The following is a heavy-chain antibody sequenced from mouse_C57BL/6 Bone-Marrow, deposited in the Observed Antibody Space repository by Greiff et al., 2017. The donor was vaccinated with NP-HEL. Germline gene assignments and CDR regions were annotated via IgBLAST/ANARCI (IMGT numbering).Heavy chain of an antibody. V-gene: IGHV1-54*01. CDR1: GYAFTNYL. J-gene: IGHJ2*01. CDR2: INPGSGGT. Sequence: VQLQQSGAELVRPGTSVKVSCKASGYAFTNYLIEWVKQRPGQGLEWIGVINPGSGGTNYNEKFKGKATLTADKSSSTAYMQLSSLTSEDSAVYFCARRLLPYYFDYWGQGTTLTVSS. CDR3: ARRLLPYYFDY. D-gene: IGHD2-3*01.